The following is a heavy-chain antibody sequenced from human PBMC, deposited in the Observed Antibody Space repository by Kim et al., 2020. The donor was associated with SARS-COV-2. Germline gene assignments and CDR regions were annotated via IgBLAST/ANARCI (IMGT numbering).Heavy chain of an antibody. D-gene: IGHD7-27*01. V-gene: IGHV3-30-3*01. CDR3: ARGRRLRPLTGAAYY. CDR2: ISYDGSNK. CDR1: GFTFSSYA. Sequence: GGSLRLSCAASGFTFSSYAMHWVRQAPGKGLEWVAVISYDGSNKYYADSVKGRFTIFRDNSKNTLYLQMNSLRAEDTAVYYCARGRRLRPLTGAAYYWG. J-gene: IGHJ4*01.